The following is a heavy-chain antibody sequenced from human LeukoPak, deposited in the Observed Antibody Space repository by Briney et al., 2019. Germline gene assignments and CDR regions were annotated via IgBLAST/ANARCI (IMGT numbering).Heavy chain of an antibody. J-gene: IGHJ4*02. Sequence: GASVKVSCKASGGTFSSYAISWVRQSPGRGLEWMGGIIPIFGTANYAQKFQGRVTITTDESTSTAYMELSSLRSEDTAVYYCARGYGGNSGDYFDYWGQGTLVTVSS. V-gene: IGHV1-69*05. D-gene: IGHD4-23*01. CDR2: IIPIFGTA. CDR1: GGTFSSYA. CDR3: ARGYGGNSGDYFDY.